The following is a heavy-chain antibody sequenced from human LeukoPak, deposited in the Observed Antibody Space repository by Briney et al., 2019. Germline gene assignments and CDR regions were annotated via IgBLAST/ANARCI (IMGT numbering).Heavy chain of an antibody. CDR1: GYTFTGYY. CDR3: ARRDRWFAIRDAFDI. CDR2: INPNSGNT. D-gene: IGHD3-10*01. Sequence: GASVKVSCKASGYTFTGYYMHWVRQAPGQGLEWMGWINPNSGNTGYAQKFQGRVTMTRNTSISTAYMELSSLRSEDTAVYYCARRDRWFAIRDAFDIWGQGTMVTVSS. J-gene: IGHJ3*02. V-gene: IGHV1-8*02.